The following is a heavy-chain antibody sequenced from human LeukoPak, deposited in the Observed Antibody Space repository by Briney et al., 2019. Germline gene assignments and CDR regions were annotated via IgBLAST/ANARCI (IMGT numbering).Heavy chain of an antibody. D-gene: IGHD3-10*01. J-gene: IGHJ6*03. Sequence: KPSETLSLTCAVYGGSFSGYYWSWIRQPPGKGLEWIGEINHSGSTNYNPSLKSRVTISVDTSKNQFSLKLSSVTAADTAVYYCAREYGSGSYYIRYYYYMDVWGKGTTVTISS. CDR1: GGSFSGYY. CDR3: AREYGSGSYYIRYYYYMDV. CDR2: INHSGST. V-gene: IGHV4-34*01.